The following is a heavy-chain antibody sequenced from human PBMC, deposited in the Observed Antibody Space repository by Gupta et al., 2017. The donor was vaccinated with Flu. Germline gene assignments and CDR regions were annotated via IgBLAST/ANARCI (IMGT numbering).Heavy chain of an antibody. V-gene: IGHV4-61*01. Sequence: QVLQQESGPSLIKPSETLTLTCTVSGASVRSGTHCWRWVRQPPGKGLEWIGFVFYTGTTKHASSLGTRVKLSVDTSKNQFSLNRTSVTAADTAIYYCAREYYDTSLRFDVWGRGTPVTVSS. CDR2: VFYTGTT. D-gene: IGHD3-9*01. CDR3: AREYYDTSLRFDV. CDR1: GASVRSGTHC. J-gene: IGHJ2*01.